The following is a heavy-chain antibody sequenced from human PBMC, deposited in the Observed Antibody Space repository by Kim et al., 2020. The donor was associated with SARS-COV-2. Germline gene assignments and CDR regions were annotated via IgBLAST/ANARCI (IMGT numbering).Heavy chain of an antibody. CDR3: ARVPVGSSSWYYFDY. Sequence: GGSLRLSCAASGFTFSDYYMSWIRQAPGKGLEWVSYISSSSSSTNYADSVKGRFTISRDNAKNSLYLQMNSLRAEDTAVYYCARVPVGSSSWYYFDYWGQGTLVTVSS. D-gene: IGHD6-13*01. CDR1: GFTFSDYY. CDR2: ISSSSSST. J-gene: IGHJ4*02. V-gene: IGHV3-11*05.